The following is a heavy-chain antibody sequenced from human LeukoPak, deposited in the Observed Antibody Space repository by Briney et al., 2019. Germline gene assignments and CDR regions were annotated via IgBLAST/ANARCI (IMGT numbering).Heavy chain of an antibody. Sequence: SETLSLTCAVSGGSFSGYYWTWIRQPPGKGLEWIGEINHSGSANYNPSLMSRVTISLDTSKNHFSLNLSSVTAADTAVYYCARGRSSGVWGQGTLVTVSS. CDR1: GGSFSGYY. CDR2: INHSGSA. J-gene: IGHJ4*02. CDR3: ARGRSSGV. V-gene: IGHV4-34*01. D-gene: IGHD6-13*01.